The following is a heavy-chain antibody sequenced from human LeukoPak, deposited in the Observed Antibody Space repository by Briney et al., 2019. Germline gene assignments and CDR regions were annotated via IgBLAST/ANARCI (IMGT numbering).Heavy chain of an antibody. V-gene: IGHV1-2*02. J-gene: IGHJ4*02. CDR1: GYTFTGYY. CDR3: ARTTVDFYDILTGYSRQLDY. Sequence: ASVKVSCKASGYTFTGYYMHWVRQAPGQGLEWMGWINPNSGGTNYAQKFQGRVTMTRDTSISTAYMELGRLRSDDTAVYYCARTTVDFYDILTGYSRQLDYWGQGTLVTVSS. CDR2: INPNSGGT. D-gene: IGHD3-9*01.